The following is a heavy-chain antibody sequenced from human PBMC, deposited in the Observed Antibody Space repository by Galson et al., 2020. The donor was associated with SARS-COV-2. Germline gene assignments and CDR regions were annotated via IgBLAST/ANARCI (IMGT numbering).Heavy chain of an antibody. Sequence: GESLKISCAASGFTFSNAWMSWVRQAPGKGLEWVGRIKSKTDGGTTDYAAPVKGRFTISRDDSKNTLYLQMNSLKTEDTAVYYCTTDPTVTTLGWYFDLWGRGTLVTVSS. CDR3: TTDPTVTTLGWYFDL. J-gene: IGHJ2*01. CDR2: IKSKTDGGTT. D-gene: IGHD4-17*01. CDR1: GFTFSNAW. V-gene: IGHV3-15*01.